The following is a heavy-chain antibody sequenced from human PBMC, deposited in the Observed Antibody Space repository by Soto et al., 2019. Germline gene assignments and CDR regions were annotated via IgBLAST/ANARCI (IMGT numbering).Heavy chain of an antibody. CDR2: ISYDGSNK. CDR1: GFTFSSYA. J-gene: IGHJ6*02. CDR3: ARDYYYGSGSYFVLVDSYGMDV. D-gene: IGHD3-10*01. Sequence: PGGSLRLSCAASGFTFSSYAMHWVRQAPGKGLEWVAVISYDGSNKYYADSVKGRFTISRDNSKNTLYLQMNSLRAEDTAVYYCARDYYYGSGSYFVLVDSYGMDVWGQGTTVTVSS. V-gene: IGHV3-30-3*01.